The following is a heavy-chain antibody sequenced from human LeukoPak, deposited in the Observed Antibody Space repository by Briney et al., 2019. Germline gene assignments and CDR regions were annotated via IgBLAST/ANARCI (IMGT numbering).Heavy chain of an antibody. Sequence: SETLSLTCTVSGGSISSYYWSWIRQPPGKGLEWIGYIYYSGSTNYNPSLKSRVTISVDTSKNQFSLKLSSVTAADTAVYYCARHVSVHYSSFDYWGRGTLVTVSS. CDR1: GGSISSYY. J-gene: IGHJ4*02. CDR2: IYYSGST. CDR3: ARHVSVHYSSFDY. D-gene: IGHD2-15*01. V-gene: IGHV4-59*01.